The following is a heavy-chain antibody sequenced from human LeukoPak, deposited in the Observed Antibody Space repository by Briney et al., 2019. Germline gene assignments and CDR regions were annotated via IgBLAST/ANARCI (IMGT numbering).Heavy chain of an antibody. J-gene: IGHJ4*02. CDR2: ISGSGGST. CDR3: ARGARGVSGYYSDF. D-gene: IGHD3-10*01. V-gene: IGHV3-23*01. Sequence: GGSLRPSCAASGFTFSSYAMSWVRQAPGKGLEWVSAISGSGGSTYYADSVKGRFTISRDNAKNSLYLQMNSLRAEDTALYYCARGARGVSGYYSDFWGQGTLVTVSS. CDR1: GFTFSSYA.